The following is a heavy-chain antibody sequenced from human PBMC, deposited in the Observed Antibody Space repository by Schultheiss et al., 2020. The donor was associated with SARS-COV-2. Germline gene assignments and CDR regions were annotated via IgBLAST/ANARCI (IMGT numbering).Heavy chain of an antibody. J-gene: IGHJ6*02. D-gene: IGHD6-13*01. Sequence: GGSLRLSCAASGFTFSSYGMHWVRQAPGKGLVWVSRINSDGSSTSYADSVKGRFTISRDNAKNTLYLQMNSLRAEDTAVYYCARDPPPLQYSSSWFSFGYYYYGMDVWGQGTTVTVSS. CDR2: INSDGSST. CDR1: GFTFSSYG. V-gene: IGHV3-74*01. CDR3: ARDPPPLQYSSSWFSFGYYYYGMDV.